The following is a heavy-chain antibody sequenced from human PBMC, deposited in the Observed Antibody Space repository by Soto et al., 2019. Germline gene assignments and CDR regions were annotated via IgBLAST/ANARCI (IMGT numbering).Heavy chain of an antibody. D-gene: IGHD2-2*01. J-gene: IGHJ6*02. V-gene: IGHV1-24*01. CDR3: ATGGGYQLLSYYYYYGMDV. Sequence: GASVKVSCKVSGYTLTELSMHWVRQAPGKGLEWMGGFDPEDGETIYAQKFQGRVTMTEDTSTDTAYMELSSLRSEDTAVYYCATGGGYQLLSYYYYYGMDVWGQGTTVTVSS. CDR2: FDPEDGET. CDR1: GYTLTELS.